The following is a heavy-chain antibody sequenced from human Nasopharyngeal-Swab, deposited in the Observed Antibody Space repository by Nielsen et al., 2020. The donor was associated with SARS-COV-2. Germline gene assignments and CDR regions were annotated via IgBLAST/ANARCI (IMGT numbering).Heavy chain of an antibody. CDR2: IYVGGGT. Sequence: GGSLRLSCAASRFTVSDFYMSWVRQAPGKGLEWVSIIYVGGGTYYADSVKDRFIISRDASKNTVSLQLNSLRVEDTGVYYCARAVAANDAFDLWGPGTVVSVSS. D-gene: IGHD6-19*01. J-gene: IGHJ3*01. CDR3: ARAVAANDAFDL. V-gene: IGHV3-66*01. CDR1: RFTVSDFY.